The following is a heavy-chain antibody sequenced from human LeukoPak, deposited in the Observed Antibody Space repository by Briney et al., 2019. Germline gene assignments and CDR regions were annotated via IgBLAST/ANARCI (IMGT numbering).Heavy chain of an antibody. CDR1: GGSISSSTCY. J-gene: IGHJ4*02. D-gene: IGHD3-22*01. Sequence: SETLSLTCTVSGGSISSSTCYWGWIRQPPGKGLEWIGSIYYSGSTYYNPSLKSRVSISVDTSKNQFPLKLSSVTAADTAVYYCARQGVIVVVTPFDYWGQGTLVTVSS. CDR2: IYYSGST. CDR3: ARQGVIVVVTPFDY. V-gene: IGHV4-39*01.